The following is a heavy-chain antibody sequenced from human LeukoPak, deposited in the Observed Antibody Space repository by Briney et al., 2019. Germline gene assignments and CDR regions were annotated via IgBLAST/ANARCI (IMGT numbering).Heavy chain of an antibody. D-gene: IGHD4-23*01. V-gene: IGHV4-59*08. Sequence: SETLSLTCTVSGASISRSSWSWIRQPPGKGLEWIGYMFYGGDTNHNPSLKSRVTMSVDMSKNQFSLRLSSVTAADTAVYYCAGHKVHDFGGADWYFDLWGRGTLVTVSS. CDR2: MFYGGDT. J-gene: IGHJ2*01. CDR1: GASISRSS. CDR3: AGHKVHDFGGADWYFDL.